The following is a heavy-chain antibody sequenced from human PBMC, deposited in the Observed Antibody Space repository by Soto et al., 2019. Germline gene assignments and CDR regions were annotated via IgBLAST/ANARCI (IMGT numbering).Heavy chain of an antibody. V-gene: IGHV1-2*02. Sequence: SVKVSFKTSGYAFRDHYTHWVRQAPGQGLECMGWINPNSGGTGYAEKFQGRVTMTRDTSISTAYMELNRLNSDDTAVYYCVRGGPVAGPTSSEAYHPFDFWGQGTLVTVSS. J-gene: IGHJ4*02. CDR2: INPNSGGT. CDR1: GYAFRDHY. D-gene: IGHD6-19*01. CDR3: VRGGPVAGPTSSEAYHPFDF.